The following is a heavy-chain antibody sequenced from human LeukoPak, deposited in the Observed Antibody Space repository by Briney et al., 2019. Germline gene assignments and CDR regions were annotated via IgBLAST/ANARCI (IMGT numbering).Heavy chain of an antibody. CDR3: AKVSYGDYGIDY. CDR2: IRYDGSNK. V-gene: IGHV3-30*02. CDR1: GFTFSSYG. Sequence: GWSLRLSCAASGFTFSSYGRHGVRQAPGKGLEWVAFIRYDGSNKYYADSVKVRFTISRDNSKNTLYLQMNSLRAEDTAVYYCAKVSYGDYGIDYWGQGTLVTVSS. J-gene: IGHJ4*02. D-gene: IGHD4-17*01.